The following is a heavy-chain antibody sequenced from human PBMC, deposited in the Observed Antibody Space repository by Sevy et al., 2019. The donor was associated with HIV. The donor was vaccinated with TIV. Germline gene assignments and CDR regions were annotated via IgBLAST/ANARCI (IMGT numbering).Heavy chain of an antibody. J-gene: IGHJ4*01. V-gene: IGHV3-43*01. Sequence: GGSLRLSCAASGFTFDDFAMHWVRQAPGKGLEWVSLIYWDGSSTYYADSIKGRFTISRDNSKNSLYLQMNRLRTEDTALYYCIKARGITAADSFDYWGQGTLVTVSS. D-gene: IGHD6-13*01. CDR3: IKARGITAADSFDY. CDR2: IYWDGSST. CDR1: GFTFDDFA.